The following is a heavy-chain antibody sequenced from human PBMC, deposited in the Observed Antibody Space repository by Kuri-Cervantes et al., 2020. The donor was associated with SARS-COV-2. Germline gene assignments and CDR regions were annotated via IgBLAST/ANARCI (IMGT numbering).Heavy chain of an antibody. J-gene: IGHJ4*02. V-gene: IGHV3-23*01. CDR1: GFTFERFA. Sequence: GESLKISCEVSGFTFERFAMGWVRQAPGKGLEWVSSISGHSERTYYADSVKGRFTISRDNSKKTLYLQMNSLRVEDTALYYCAPRDYWGQGILVTVSS. CDR3: APRDY. CDR2: ISGHSERT.